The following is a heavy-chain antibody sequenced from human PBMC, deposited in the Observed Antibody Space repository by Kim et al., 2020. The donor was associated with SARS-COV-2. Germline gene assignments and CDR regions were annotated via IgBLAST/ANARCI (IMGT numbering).Heavy chain of an antibody. V-gene: IGHV3-30*18. CDR1: GFTFSSYG. D-gene: IGHD3-10*01. J-gene: IGHJ4*02. CDR3: AKDTNYYGSGSLFRY. Sequence: GGSLRLSCAASGFTFSSYGMHWVRQAPGKGLEWVAVISYDGSNKYYADSVKGRFTISRDNSKNTLYLQMNSLRAEDTAVYYCAKDTNYYGSGSLFRYWGQGTLVTVSS. CDR2: ISYDGSNK.